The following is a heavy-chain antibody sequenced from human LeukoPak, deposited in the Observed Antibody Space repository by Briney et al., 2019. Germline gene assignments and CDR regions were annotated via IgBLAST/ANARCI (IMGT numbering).Heavy chain of an antibody. CDR3: ARLPIDSVVVAPAAVYFDY. Sequence: GESLKISCKGSGYSFTTYWIGWVRQMPGKGLEWMGIIYPGDSDTRYSPSFQGQVTISADKSISTAYLQWSSLKASDTAMYYCARLPIDSVVVAPAAVYFDYWGQGTLVTVSS. D-gene: IGHD2-2*01. J-gene: IGHJ4*02. V-gene: IGHV5-51*01. CDR2: IYPGDSDT. CDR1: GYSFTTYW.